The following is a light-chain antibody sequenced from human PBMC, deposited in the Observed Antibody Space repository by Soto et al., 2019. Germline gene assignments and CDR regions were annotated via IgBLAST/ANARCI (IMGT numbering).Light chain of an antibody. CDR3: QHYNNYSEA. CDR1: QTVSNY. Sequence: GMTQSPSTLSVSAGERANISCRASQTVSNYLAWYQQKPGQPPRLLIYNATTLTSGIPSRFSGSGSGTEFTLTTSSLQSDDFAIYYCQHYNNYSEAFGQGTKVDIK. J-gene: IGKJ1*01. V-gene: IGKV3D-15*01. CDR2: NAT.